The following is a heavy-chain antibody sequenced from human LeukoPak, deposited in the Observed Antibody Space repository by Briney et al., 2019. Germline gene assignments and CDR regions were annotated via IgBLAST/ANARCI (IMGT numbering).Heavy chain of an antibody. V-gene: IGHV1-69*13. D-gene: IGHD3-3*01. J-gene: IGHJ3*02. CDR1: GGTFSSYA. CDR3: ARDSVWSGYYLGPRVNDAFDI. Sequence: SVKVSCKASGGTFSSYAISWVRQAPGQGLEWMGGIIPIFGTANYAQKFQGRVTITADESTSTAYMELSSLRSEDTAVYYCARDSVWSGYYLGPRVNDAFDIWGQGTMVTVS. CDR2: IIPIFGTA.